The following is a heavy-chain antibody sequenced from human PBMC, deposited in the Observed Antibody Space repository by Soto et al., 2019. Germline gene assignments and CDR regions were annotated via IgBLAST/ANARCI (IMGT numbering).Heavy chain of an antibody. CDR3: ARQNYGGTQGTGYYYGMDV. CDR1: GGSISSSSYY. V-gene: IGHV4-39*01. J-gene: IGHJ6*02. CDR2: IYYSGST. D-gene: IGHD4-17*01. Sequence: PSETLSLTCTVSGGSISSSSYYWGWIRQPPGKGLEWIGSIYYSGSTYYNPSLKSRVTISVDTSKNQFSLKLSSVTAADTAVYYCARQNYGGTQGTGYYYGMDVWGQGTTVTV.